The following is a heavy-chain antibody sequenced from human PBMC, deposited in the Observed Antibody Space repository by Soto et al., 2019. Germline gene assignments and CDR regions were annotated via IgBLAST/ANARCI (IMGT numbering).Heavy chain of an antibody. CDR3: EIAMAPHHSDH. V-gene: IGHV1-18*01. CDR2: INAYNGHT. J-gene: IGHJ4*02. Sequence: QVQLVQSGAEVKQPGASVEVSCKASGYTFNNYGITWVRQAPGQGLEWMGWINAYNGHTNYAQKFQDRVAMTTDTSTRTVYMELRSLRSDDTAVTYGEIAMAPHHSDHWGQGTLVSVSS. CDR1: GYTFNNYG.